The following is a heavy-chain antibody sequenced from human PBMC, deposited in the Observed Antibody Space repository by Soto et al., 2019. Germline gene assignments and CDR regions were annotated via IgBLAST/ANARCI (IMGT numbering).Heavy chain of an antibody. CDR3: AMDLRGQYGP. CDR1: GFNFRNFN. CDR2: VSGSSSYI. D-gene: IGHD2-2*01. V-gene: IGHV3-21*06. Sequence: GGSLRLSCEGSGFNFRNFNMIWVRQAPGKGLEWVSSVSGSSSYIYYADSVKGRSTVSRDNANNLVFLQMTGLRPEDTAMYYCAMDLRGQYGPWGQGTMVTVSS. J-gene: IGHJ5*01.